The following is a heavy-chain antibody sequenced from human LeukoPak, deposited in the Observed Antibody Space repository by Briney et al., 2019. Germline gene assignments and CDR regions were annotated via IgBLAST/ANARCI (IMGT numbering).Heavy chain of an antibody. CDR1: GGSISSYY. CDR3: ARDSDIVVVVAATGWFDP. Sequence: SETLSLTCTVSGGSISSYYWSWIRQPPGKGLEWIGYIYYSGSTNYNPSLKGRVTISVDTSKNQFSLKLSSVTAADTAVYYCARDSDIVVVVAATGWFDPWGQGTLVTVSS. V-gene: IGHV4-59*01. D-gene: IGHD2-15*01. J-gene: IGHJ5*02. CDR2: IYYSGST.